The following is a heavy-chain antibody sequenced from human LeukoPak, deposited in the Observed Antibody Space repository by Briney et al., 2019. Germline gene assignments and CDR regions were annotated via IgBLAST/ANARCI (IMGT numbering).Heavy chain of an antibody. J-gene: IGHJ4*02. CDR1: GFTFSNYA. D-gene: IGHD4-11*01. Sequence: GGSLRLSCAASGFTFSNYAMSWVRQAPGKGLEWVSSINGRGGSTYYADSVKGRFTISRDNSKDTLYLQMNSLRAEDTAIYYCANPPTVTSFHYWGQGTLVTVSS. CDR3: ANPPTVTSFHY. V-gene: IGHV3-23*01. CDR2: INGRGGST.